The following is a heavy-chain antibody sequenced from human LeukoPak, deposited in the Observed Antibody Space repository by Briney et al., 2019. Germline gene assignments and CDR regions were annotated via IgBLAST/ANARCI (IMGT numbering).Heavy chain of an antibody. V-gene: IGHV4-39*07. J-gene: IGHJ4*02. CDR2: IYYSGST. D-gene: IGHD3-10*01. CDR1: GGSISSSSYY. Sequence: PSETLSLTCTVSGGSISSSSYYWGWIRQPPGKGLEWIGSIYYSGSTYYNPSLKSRVTISVDTSKNQFSLKLSSVTAADTAVYYCARFKYYYGSVWGQGTLVTVSS. CDR3: ARFKYYYGSV.